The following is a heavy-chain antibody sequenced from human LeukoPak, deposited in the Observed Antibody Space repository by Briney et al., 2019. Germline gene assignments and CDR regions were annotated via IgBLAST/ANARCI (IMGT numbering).Heavy chain of an antibody. Sequence: SETLSLTCTVSGGSISSYYWSWIRQPPGKGLEWIGYINYSGSTNYNPSLKSRVTISVDTSKNQFSLKLSSVTAADTAVYYCAREMTRDYFDYWGQGTLVTVSS. CDR1: GGSISSYY. V-gene: IGHV4-59*12. CDR3: AREMTRDYFDY. J-gene: IGHJ4*02. D-gene: IGHD2-2*01. CDR2: INYSGST.